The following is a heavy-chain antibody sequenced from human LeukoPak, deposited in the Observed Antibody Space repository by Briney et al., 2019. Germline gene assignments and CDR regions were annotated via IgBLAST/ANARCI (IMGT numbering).Heavy chain of an antibody. J-gene: IGHJ6*04. Sequence: SGTLSLTCTGSGGSISSYYWSWVRQPPGKGLEWIGYIYYSGSTNYNPSIKSRVTISVDTSKNQVSLKLSSVTAADTAVYYCARDRVQQLVRGNYYYYYGMDVWGKGTTVTVSS. CDR3: ARDRVQQLVRGNYYYYYGMDV. V-gene: IGHV4-59*01. CDR1: GGSISSYY. D-gene: IGHD6-13*01. CDR2: IYYSGST.